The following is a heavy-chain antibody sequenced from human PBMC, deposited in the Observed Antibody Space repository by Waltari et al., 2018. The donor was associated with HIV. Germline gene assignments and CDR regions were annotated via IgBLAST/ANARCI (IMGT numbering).Heavy chain of an antibody. CDR1: GYSCTIYW. CDR2: IYPGDSDT. J-gene: IGHJ5*02. Sequence: VQLVQSGAEVKKPGESLKISWKGSGYSCTIYWIVWVSQIPWKGLEWMGIIYPGDSDTRYSPSFQGQVTISADKSISTAYLQWSSLKDSDTAMYYCARHVDCSSGPCWLGDPWGQGTLVTVSS. V-gene: IGHV5-51*01. D-gene: IGHD2-2*01. CDR3: ARHVDCSSGPCWLGDP.